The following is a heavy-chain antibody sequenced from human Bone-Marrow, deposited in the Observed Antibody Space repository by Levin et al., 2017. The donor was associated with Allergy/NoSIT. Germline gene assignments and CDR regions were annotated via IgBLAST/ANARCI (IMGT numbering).Heavy chain of an antibody. J-gene: IGHJ4*02. D-gene: IGHD3-16*01. CDR1: GFTFSSYA. Sequence: RGESLKISCAASGFTFSSYAMSWVRQAPGKGLEWVSAISGSGGSTYYADSVKGRFTISRDNSKNTLYLQMNSLRAEDTAVYYCAKFDDYVWGSSDYWGQGTLVTVSS. CDR2: ISGSGGST. V-gene: IGHV3-23*01. CDR3: AKFDDYVWGSSDY.